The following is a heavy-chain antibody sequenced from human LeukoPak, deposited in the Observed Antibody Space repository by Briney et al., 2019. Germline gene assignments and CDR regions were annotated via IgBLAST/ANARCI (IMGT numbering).Heavy chain of an antibody. V-gene: IGHV1-8*01. J-gene: IGHJ3*02. Sequence: ASVKVSCKASGYTFTTYDINWVRQATGQGLEWMGWMNPNSGNTGYAQKFQGRVTMTRNTSITTAYMELSSLISEDTAVCYCARGKYYDRYAFDIWGQGTMVTVSS. CDR2: MNPNSGNT. CDR1: GYTFTTYD. CDR3: ARGKYYDRYAFDI. D-gene: IGHD3-16*01.